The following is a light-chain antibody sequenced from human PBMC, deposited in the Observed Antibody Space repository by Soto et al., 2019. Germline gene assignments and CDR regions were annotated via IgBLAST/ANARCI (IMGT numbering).Light chain of an antibody. CDR2: AAS. Sequence: ELVLTKSPGTLSLSQGARATLSCRASQSASSSYLAWYQQKPGQAPRLLIYAASSRATGIPDRFSGIGSGTAVTITIDGLEPEDVVVYDCQQYGYSPITFGQGTRLDIK. J-gene: IGKJ5*01. V-gene: IGKV3-20*01. CDR3: QQYGYSPIT. CDR1: QSASSSY.